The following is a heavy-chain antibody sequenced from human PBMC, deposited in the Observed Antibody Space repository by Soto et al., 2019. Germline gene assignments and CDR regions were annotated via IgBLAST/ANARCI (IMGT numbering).Heavy chain of an antibody. CDR2: IYSRGIT. Sequence: SETLSLTCTVSGGSINNYYWSWIRQPPGKGLEWIGNIYSRGITNYNPSLKSRVTISVETSKNQFSLKLNSVTAADTAVYYCARDGLVAAITGWFDPWGQGTLVTVSS. V-gene: IGHV4-59*01. CDR3: ARDGLVAAITGWFDP. CDR1: GGSINNYY. D-gene: IGHD5-12*01. J-gene: IGHJ5*02.